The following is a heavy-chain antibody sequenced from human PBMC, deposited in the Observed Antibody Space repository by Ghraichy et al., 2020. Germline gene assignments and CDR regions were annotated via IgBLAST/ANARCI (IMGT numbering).Heavy chain of an antibody. D-gene: IGHD3-16*01. Sequence: GGSLRLSCAASGFTVSSNHMSWVRQSVGKGLEWVSTIYSGGKTLYADSVKGRFTISRDSSKSTLYLQMNSLRVEDTAVYFCLTFGGPIAPGYSGQGTLVSVSS. CDR2: IYSGGKT. CDR3: LTFGGPIAPGY. V-gene: IGHV3-66*02. CDR1: GFTVSSNH. J-gene: IGHJ4*02.